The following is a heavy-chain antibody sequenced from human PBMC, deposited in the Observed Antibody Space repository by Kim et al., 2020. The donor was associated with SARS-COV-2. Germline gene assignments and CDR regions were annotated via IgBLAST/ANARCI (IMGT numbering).Heavy chain of an antibody. CDR3: AKSSSIAVAMYYFDY. D-gene: IGHD6-19*01. Sequence: DAGRGRFTIPRDNSKNPLYLQMNSLGAEDTAVYYCAKSSSIAVAMYYFDYWGQGTLVTVSS. V-gene: IGHV3-30*02. J-gene: IGHJ4*02.